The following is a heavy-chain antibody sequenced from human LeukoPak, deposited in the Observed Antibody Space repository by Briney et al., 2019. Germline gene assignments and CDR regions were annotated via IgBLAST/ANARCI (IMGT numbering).Heavy chain of an antibody. CDR3: ARTVTTSSYYFDY. V-gene: IGHV1-18*01. D-gene: IGHD4-17*01. CDR2: ISGYDGNT. CDR1: GYTFSSSG. J-gene: IGHJ4*02. Sequence: ASVKVSCKASGYTFSSSGIYWVRQAPGQGLEWMGWISGYDGNTNYAQKLRGRVTMTTDTSTSTAYMDLRSLRSDDTALYYCARTVTTSSYYFDYWGQGTLVTVSS.